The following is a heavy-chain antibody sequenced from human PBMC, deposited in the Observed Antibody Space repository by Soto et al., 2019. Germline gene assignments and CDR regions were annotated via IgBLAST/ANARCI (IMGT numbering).Heavy chain of an antibody. CDR3: GRDSSSGWGRYFDY. V-gene: IGHV4-31*03. CDR1: GGSISSGGYY. Sequence: QVQLQESGPGLVKPSQTLSLTCTVSGGSISSGGYYWSWIRQHPGKGLEWIGYIYYSGSTYYNPSLKSRVTISVDTVKNQFSLKLSSVTAADTAVYYCGRDSSSGWGRYFDYWGQGTLVTVSS. J-gene: IGHJ4*02. D-gene: IGHD6-19*01. CDR2: IYYSGST.